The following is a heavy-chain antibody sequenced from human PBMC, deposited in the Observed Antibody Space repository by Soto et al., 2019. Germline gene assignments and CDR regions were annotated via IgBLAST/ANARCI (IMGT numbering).Heavy chain of an antibody. D-gene: IGHD6-13*01. CDR2: IYYTGTT. CDR3: AKYRRTEAEGFTLDY. V-gene: IGHV4-59*01. Sequence: KASETLSLTCAGSGDSINYSYWSWIRQPPGKRLEWIGNIYYTGTTTYNPSLESRVTMSVDTSKNQFSLKLNSVDAADTAVYYCAKYRRTEAEGFTLDYWGRGTLVTVSS. J-gene: IGHJ4*02. CDR1: GDSINYSY.